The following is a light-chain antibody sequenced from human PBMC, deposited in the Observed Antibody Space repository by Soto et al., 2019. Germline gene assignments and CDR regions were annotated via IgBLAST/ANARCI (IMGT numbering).Light chain of an antibody. Sequence: QSVLTQPPSVSGAPGQRVTISCTGSSSNIGAGYDVRWYQQLPGTAPKLLIYGNSNRPSGVPDRFSGSKSGTSASLAITGRQPEDEDDYYCQPYDSSLGGAVFGGGTQLTVL. J-gene: IGLJ7*01. CDR1: SSNIGAGYD. CDR2: GNS. CDR3: QPYDSSLGGAV. V-gene: IGLV1-40*01.